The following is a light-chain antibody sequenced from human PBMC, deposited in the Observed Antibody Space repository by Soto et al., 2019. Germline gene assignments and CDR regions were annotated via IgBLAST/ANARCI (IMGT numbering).Light chain of an antibody. J-gene: IGKJ4*01. CDR1: QSIRSN. CDR2: VAS. CDR3: QQYNNWPLT. V-gene: IGKV3-15*01. Sequence: EIVMTQSPATLSVSPGERATLSCRASQSIRSNLAWYQQKPDQTPRLLIYVASTRATGIPARFTGSGSGTDFTLTISSLQSEDCAIYYCQQYNNWPLTFGGGTKVEIK.